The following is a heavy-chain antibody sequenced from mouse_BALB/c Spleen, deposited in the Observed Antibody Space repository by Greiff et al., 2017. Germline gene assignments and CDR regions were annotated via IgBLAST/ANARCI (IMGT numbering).Heavy chain of an antibody. CDR2: ISYSGST. CDR1: GYSITSDYA. J-gene: IGHJ4*01. V-gene: IGHV3-2*02. CDR3: ARDYDYDGTDAMDY. Sequence: VQLQQSGPGLVKPSQSLSLTCTVTGYSITSDYAWNWIRQFPGNKLEWMGYISYSGSTSYNPSLKSRISITRDTSKNQFFLQLNSVTTEDTATYYCARDYDYDGTDAMDYWGQGTSVTVSS. D-gene: IGHD2-4*01.